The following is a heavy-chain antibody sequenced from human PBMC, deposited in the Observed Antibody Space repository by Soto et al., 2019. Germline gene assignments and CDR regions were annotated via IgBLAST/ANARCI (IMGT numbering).Heavy chain of an antibody. V-gene: IGHV3-33*01. J-gene: IGHJ4*02. CDR3: ARDLSFGVYGDLLGYFDY. CDR1: GFTFSSYG. CDR2: IWYDGSNK. Sequence: QVQLVESGGGVVQPGRSMRLSCAASGFTFSSYGMHWVRQARGKGLEWVAVIWYDGSNKYYADCVKGRFTISRDNSKNTLYLQMNSLRAEDTAVYYCARDLSFGVYGDLLGYFDYWGQGTLVTVYS. D-gene: IGHD4-17*01.